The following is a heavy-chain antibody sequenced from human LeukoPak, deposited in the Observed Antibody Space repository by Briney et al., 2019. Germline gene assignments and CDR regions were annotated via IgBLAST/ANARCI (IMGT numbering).Heavy chain of an antibody. J-gene: IGHJ5*02. CDR1: GYTFTDYY. D-gene: IGHD3-10*01. CDR2: FNPDNGGT. CDR3: ARDHVPLQWFGDGGFDP. Sequence: ASVKVSCKASGYTFTDYYVHWVRQAPGQGLEWMGWFNPDNGGTNSVQKFQGRVTMTGDTSMRTAYMELSRLRSDDTAVYYCARDHVPLQWFGDGGFDPWGQGTLVIVSS. V-gene: IGHV1-2*02.